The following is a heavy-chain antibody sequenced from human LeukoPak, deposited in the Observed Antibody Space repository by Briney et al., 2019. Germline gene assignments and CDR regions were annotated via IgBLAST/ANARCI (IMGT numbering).Heavy chain of an antibody. D-gene: IGHD1-26*01. CDR3: ARPIVGATNDAFDI. CDR1: GGSISSYY. Sequence: SETLSLTCTVSGGSISSYYWSWIRQPAGKGLEWIGRIYTSGSTNYNPSLKSRVTMSVDTSKNQFSLKLSSVTAADTAVYYCARPIVGATNDAFDIWGQGTMVTVSS. J-gene: IGHJ3*02. V-gene: IGHV4-4*07. CDR2: IYTSGST.